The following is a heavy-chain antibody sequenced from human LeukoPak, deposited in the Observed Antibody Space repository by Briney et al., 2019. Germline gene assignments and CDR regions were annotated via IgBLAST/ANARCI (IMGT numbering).Heavy chain of an antibody. CDR3: AKLTRGYCSSTACPNWFDP. J-gene: IGHJ5*02. Sequence: GGSLRLSCAASGFTFSSYAMSWVRQAPGKGLEWVSAISDSGGTTYYADSVKGRFTISRDNSKNTLYLQMNSLRGEDTAVYYCAKLTRGYCSSTACPNWFDPWGQGTLVTVSS. V-gene: IGHV3-23*01. D-gene: IGHD2-2*01. CDR1: GFTFSSYA. CDR2: ISDSGGTT.